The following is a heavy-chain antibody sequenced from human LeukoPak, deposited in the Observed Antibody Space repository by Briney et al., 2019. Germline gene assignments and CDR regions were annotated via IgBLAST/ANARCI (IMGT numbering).Heavy chain of an antibody. CDR2: IYHSGST. CDR1: GGSLSSGRYY. J-gene: IGHJ4*02. CDR3: ASQSGYEDPVGLLEY. D-gene: IGHD5-12*01. Sequence: SQTLSLTCTVSGGSLSSGRYYWSWIRQPPGKGLEWIGYIYHSGSTYYNPSLKSRVTISVDRSKNQFSLKLSSVTAADTAVYYCASQSGYEDPVGLLEYWGQGTLVTVSS. V-gene: IGHV4-30-2*01.